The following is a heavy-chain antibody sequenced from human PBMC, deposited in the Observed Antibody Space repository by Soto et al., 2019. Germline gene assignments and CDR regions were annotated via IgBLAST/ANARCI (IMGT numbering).Heavy chain of an antibody. V-gene: IGHV4-59*01. D-gene: IGHD4-17*01. Sequence: QVQLQESGPGLVKPSETLSLTCTVSGGSISSYYWSWIRQPPGKGLEWIGYIYYSGSTNYNPSLKGRVTISGDTSKNQFSLKLSSVTAADTAVYYCARDRTTVTTGGWFDPWGQGTLVTVSS. CDR3: ARDRTTVTTGGWFDP. CDR1: GGSISSYY. J-gene: IGHJ5*02. CDR2: IYYSGST.